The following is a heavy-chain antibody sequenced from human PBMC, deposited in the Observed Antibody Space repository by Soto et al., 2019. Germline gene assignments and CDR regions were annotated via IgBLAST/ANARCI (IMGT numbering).Heavy chain of an antibody. CDR2: INHSGST. CDR1: GGSFSGYY. J-gene: IGHJ4*02. V-gene: IGHV4-34*01. D-gene: IGHD3-22*01. Sequence: PSETLSLTCAVYGGSFSGYYWSWIRQPPGKGLEWIGEINHSGSTNYNPSLKSRVTISVDTSKNQFSLKLSSVTAADTAVYYCARGGVMSSGYTRHFDYWGQGTLVTVS. CDR3: ARGGVMSSGYTRHFDY.